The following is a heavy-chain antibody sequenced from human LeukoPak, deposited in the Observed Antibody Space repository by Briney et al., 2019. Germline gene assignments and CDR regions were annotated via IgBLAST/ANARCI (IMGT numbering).Heavy chain of an antibody. CDR3: ANDLVGADDY. CDR1: GFTFSSYA. J-gene: IGHJ4*02. D-gene: IGHD1-26*01. Sequence: GGSLRLSCAASGFTFSSYAMSWVRQAPGKGLEWVPAISGSGGSTYYADSVKGRFTISRDNSKNTLYLQMNSLRAEDTAVYYCANDLVGADDYWGQGTLVTVSS. V-gene: IGHV3-23*01. CDR2: ISGSGGST.